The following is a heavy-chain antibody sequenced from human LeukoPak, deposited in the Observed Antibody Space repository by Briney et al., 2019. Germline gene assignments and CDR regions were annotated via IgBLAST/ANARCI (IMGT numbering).Heavy chain of an antibody. CDR2: FYRGDST. J-gene: IGHJ6*02. Sequence: GGSLRLSCAASGFTVSSSYMYWVRQAPGKGLEWVSFFYRGDSTYYAESVRGRFTISRENVKNSLYLQMNSLGVEDTAVYYCAREWRGIASHYHGMDVWGQGTTVTVSS. V-gene: IGHV3-53*01. CDR1: GFTVSSSY. CDR3: AREWRGIASHYHGMDV. D-gene: IGHD6-6*01.